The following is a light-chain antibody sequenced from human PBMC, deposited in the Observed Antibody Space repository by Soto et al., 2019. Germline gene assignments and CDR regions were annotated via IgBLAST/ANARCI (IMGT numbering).Light chain of an antibody. J-gene: IGKJ3*01. CDR2: AAS. CDR1: QGISSY. Sequence: DIQMTQSPSSLSASVGDRVTITCRASQGISSYLAWYQLKPGKAPKLLIYAASTLQSGVPSRFSGSGSGTDFTLTTTSLQPEDVATYYCQKYNSVPLFTFGPGTKVDIK. CDR3: QKYNSVPLFT. V-gene: IGKV1-27*01.